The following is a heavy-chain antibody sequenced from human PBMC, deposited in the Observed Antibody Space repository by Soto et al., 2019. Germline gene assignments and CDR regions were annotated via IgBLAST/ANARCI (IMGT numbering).Heavy chain of an antibody. CDR1: GGSISSSNW. V-gene: IGHV4-4*02. CDR2: IYHGGST. CDR3: PRPRIAVADTADLDR. J-gene: IGHJ5*02. Sequence: SETLSLTCAVSGGSISSSNWWSWVRQPPGKGLEWIGEIYHGGSTEYNPSLKSRVTISVDKSKNQFSLKLTSVTAADTAMYFSPRPRIAVADTADLDRWGQGTLVTVSS. D-gene: IGHD6-19*01.